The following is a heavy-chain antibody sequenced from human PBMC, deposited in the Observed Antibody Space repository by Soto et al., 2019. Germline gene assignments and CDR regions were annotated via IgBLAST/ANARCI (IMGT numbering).Heavy chain of an antibody. CDR3: ASLGLWFGNNWFDP. D-gene: IGHD3-10*01. Sequence: EVQLVESGGGLVKPGGSLRLSCAASGFTFSSYSMNWVRQAPGKGLEWVSSISSSSYIYYADSVKGRFTISRDNAKNSLYLQMNSLRAEDTAVYYCASLGLWFGNNWFDPWGQGTLVTVSS. CDR1: GFTFSSYS. J-gene: IGHJ5*02. V-gene: IGHV3-21*01. CDR2: ISSSSYI.